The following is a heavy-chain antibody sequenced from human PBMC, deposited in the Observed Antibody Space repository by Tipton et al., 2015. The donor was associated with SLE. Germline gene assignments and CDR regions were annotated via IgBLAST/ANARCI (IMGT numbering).Heavy chain of an antibody. V-gene: IGHV1-18*01. CDR1: GYTFTNYG. J-gene: IGHJ4*02. Sequence: QLVQSGGEVRKPGDSVQVSCKASGYTFTNYGVSWVRQAPGQGLEWMGWISANNGATKFAQRFQGRLSLTTDTSTSTTYMALRSARSDDTAIYCARECSGTGCLDYWGQGTLVTVSS. D-gene: IGHD2-8*02. CDR3: ARECSGTGCLDY. CDR2: ISANNGAT.